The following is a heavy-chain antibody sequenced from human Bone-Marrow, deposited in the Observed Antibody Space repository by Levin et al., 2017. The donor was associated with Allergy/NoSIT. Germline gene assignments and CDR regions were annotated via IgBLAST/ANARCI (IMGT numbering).Heavy chain of an antibody. J-gene: IGHJ4*02. CDR1: GFNFSDRG. D-gene: IGHD1-1*01. CDR2: IWYDGTNK. Sequence: GESLKISCAASGFNFSDRGMHWVRQAPGKGLEWVGIIWYDGTNKHYADSVRGRFTISRDNSKNTLYLQMNSLRAEDTAVYYCARDLDTSELFDSWGQGTLVTVAS. CDR3: ARDLDTSELFDS. V-gene: IGHV3-33*01.